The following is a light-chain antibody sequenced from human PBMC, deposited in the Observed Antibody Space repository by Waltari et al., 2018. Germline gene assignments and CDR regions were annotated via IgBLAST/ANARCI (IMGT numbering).Light chain of an antibody. Sequence: EIVLPQSPGTLSLSPGDRAILSCRARQSVSKYLAWYQQKPGQAPRLLIYGASSRATGIPDRFSGSGSGTDFSLTISRLEPEDFAVYYCQQYVSLPATFGQGTKVEIE. CDR3: QQYVSLPAT. CDR2: GAS. CDR1: QSVSKY. V-gene: IGKV3-20*01. J-gene: IGKJ1*01.